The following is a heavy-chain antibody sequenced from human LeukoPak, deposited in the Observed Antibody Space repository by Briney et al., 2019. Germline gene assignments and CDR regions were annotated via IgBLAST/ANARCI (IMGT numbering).Heavy chain of an antibody. J-gene: IGHJ4*02. V-gene: IGHV4-34*01. CDR3: ARERVGYSYGSYFDY. CDR2: INHSGST. Sequence: PSETLSLTCAVYGGSFSGYYWSWIRQPPGKGLEWIGEINHSGSTNYNPSLKSRVTMTVDTSKNQFSLKLSSVTAADTAVYYCARERVGYSYGSYFDYWGQGTLVTVSS. D-gene: IGHD5-18*01. CDR1: GGSFSGYY.